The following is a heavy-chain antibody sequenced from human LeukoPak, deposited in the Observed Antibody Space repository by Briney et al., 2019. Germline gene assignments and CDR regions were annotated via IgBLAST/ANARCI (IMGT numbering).Heavy chain of an antibody. Sequence: SETLSLTCTVSGGSIRSYYWSWIRQPPGKGLEWIGYIFYSGGANYNPSLKSRVTISVDTSKNQFSLKLSSVTAADTAVYYCARVRRGYSYGYSSGYYEFHYFDYWGQGTLVTVSS. CDR1: GGSIRSYY. J-gene: IGHJ4*02. CDR2: IFYSGGA. CDR3: ARVRRGYSYGYSSGYYEFHYFDY. D-gene: IGHD5-18*01. V-gene: IGHV4-59*01.